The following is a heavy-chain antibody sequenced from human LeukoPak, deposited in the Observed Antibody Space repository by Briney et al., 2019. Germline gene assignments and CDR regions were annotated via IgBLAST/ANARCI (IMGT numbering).Heavy chain of an antibody. CDR3: ARGRDYYGSGTYYNYDY. CDR1: GFTFSNYS. CDR2: ISSSSNYI. Sequence: GGSLRLSCAASGFTFSNYSLNWVRQAPGKGLEWVSSISSSSNYIYYADSVKGRFTISRDNAKNSLYLQMNSLRAEDTAVYYCARGRDYYGSGTYYNYDYWGQGTLVTVSS. J-gene: IGHJ4*02. V-gene: IGHV3-21*01. D-gene: IGHD3-10*01.